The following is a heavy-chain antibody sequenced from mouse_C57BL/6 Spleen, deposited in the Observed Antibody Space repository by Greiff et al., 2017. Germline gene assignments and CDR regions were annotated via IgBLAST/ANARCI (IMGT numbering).Heavy chain of an antibody. D-gene: IGHD1-1*01. CDR2: IYPRSGNT. V-gene: IGHV1-81*01. J-gene: IGHJ1*03. CDR3: ARDYYGSSYGWYFDV. Sequence: VKLVESGAELARPGASVKLSCKASGYTFTSYGISWVKQRTGQGLEWIGEIYPRSGNTYYNEKFKGKATLTADKSSSTAYMELRSLTSEDSAVYFCARDYYGSSYGWYFDVWGTGTTVTVSS. CDR1: GYTFTSYG.